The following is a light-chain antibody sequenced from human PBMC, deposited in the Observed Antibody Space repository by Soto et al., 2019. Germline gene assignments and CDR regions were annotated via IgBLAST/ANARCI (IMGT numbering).Light chain of an antibody. CDR3: QQYSTYAT. CDR2: DVS. J-gene: IGKJ1*01. V-gene: IGKV1-5*01. Sequence: DIQLTQSPSTLSASVVDRVTITCRASQSLSNWLAWYQQKPGKAPKLLIFDVSSLESGVPSRFSGSGSGTEFTLTISSLQPDDFATYYCQQYSTYATFGQGTKVDIK. CDR1: QSLSNW.